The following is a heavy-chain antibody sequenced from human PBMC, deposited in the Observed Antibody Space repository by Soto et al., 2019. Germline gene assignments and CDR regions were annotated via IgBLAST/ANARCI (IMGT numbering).Heavy chain of an antibody. J-gene: IGHJ4*02. CDR3: ARDASSGWMYYFDY. Sequence: QVQLVQSGAEVKKPGASVKVSGKASGYTFTGSYMHWVRQAPGQGLEWMGWINPNSGGTNYAQKFQGWVTMTRDTSISTAYMELSRLRSDDTAVYYCARDASSGWMYYFDYWGQGTLVTVSS. V-gene: IGHV1-2*04. CDR2: INPNSGGT. D-gene: IGHD6-19*01. CDR1: GYTFTGSY.